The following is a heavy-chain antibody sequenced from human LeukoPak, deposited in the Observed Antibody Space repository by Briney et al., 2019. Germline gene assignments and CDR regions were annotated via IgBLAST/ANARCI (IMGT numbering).Heavy chain of an antibody. CDR3: ARDKQLDWAHYYYYYMDV. CDR2: ISPSGGST. Sequence: ASVKVSCKASGYTFTSYYMHGVRQAPGQGLEWMGIISPSGGSTTYAQKFQGRVTLTRDMSTSTDYLELSSLRSEDTAVYYCARDKQLDWAHYYYYYMDVWGKGTTVTVSS. V-gene: IGHV1-46*01. D-gene: IGHD1-1*01. CDR1: GYTFTSYY. J-gene: IGHJ6*03.